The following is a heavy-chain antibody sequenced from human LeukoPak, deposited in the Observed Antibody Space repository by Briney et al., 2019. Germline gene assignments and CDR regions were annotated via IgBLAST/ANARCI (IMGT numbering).Heavy chain of an antibody. CDR3: ARARSYLDAFDI. Sequence: PSETLSLTCTVSGGSISSYYWSWIRQPPGKGLEWIGYIYYSGSTNYNPSLKSRVTISVDTSKNQFSLKLSSVTAADTAVYYCARARSYLDAFDIWGQGTMVTVSS. J-gene: IGHJ3*02. V-gene: IGHV4-59*01. D-gene: IGHD1-26*01. CDR1: GGSISSYY. CDR2: IYYSGST.